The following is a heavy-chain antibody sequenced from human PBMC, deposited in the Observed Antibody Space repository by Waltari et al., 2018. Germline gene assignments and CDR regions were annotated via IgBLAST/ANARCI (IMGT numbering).Heavy chain of an antibody. Sequence: QAQLVESGGGVVHPGGSLRLSCTASGFSFRSYGMHWVRRTPGKGLEWVAFIRYDGSDKYYADSVKGRFTISRDTSKNTLYLQMNSLRSEDTAVYYCASGGKIVVVPADYWGQGTLVTVSS. CDR2: IRYDGSDK. D-gene: IGHD2-2*01. CDR1: GFSFRSYG. V-gene: IGHV3-30*02. CDR3: ASGGKIVVVPADY. J-gene: IGHJ4*02.